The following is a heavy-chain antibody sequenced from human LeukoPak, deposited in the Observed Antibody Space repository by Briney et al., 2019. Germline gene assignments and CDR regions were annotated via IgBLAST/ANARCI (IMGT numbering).Heavy chain of an antibody. D-gene: IGHD3-16*01. Sequence: GASVKVSCKASGYTFTGYYMHWVRQAPGQGLEWMGWINPNSGGTNYAQKFQGRVTMTRDTSISTAYMELSRLRSDDTAVYYCAREVDLGAPGHYMDVWGKGTTVTISS. CDR3: AREVDLGAPGHYMDV. CDR2: INPNSGGT. V-gene: IGHV1-2*02. J-gene: IGHJ6*03. CDR1: GYTFTGYY.